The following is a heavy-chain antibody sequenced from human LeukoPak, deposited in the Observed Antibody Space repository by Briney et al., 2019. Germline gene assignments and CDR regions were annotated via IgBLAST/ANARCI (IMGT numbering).Heavy chain of an antibody. Sequence: GGSLRLSCAASGFTFSSYAMSWVRQAPGEGLEWVSAISGSGGSTYYADSVKGRFTISRDNSKNTLYLQMNSLRAEDTAVYYCAKHPVWSTGAFDIWGQGTMVTVSS. J-gene: IGHJ3*02. CDR2: ISGSGGST. D-gene: IGHD1-26*01. V-gene: IGHV3-23*01. CDR3: AKHPVWSTGAFDI. CDR1: GFTFSSYA.